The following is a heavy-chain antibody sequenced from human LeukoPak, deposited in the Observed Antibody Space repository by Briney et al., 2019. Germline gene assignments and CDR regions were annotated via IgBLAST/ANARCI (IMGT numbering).Heavy chain of an antibody. J-gene: IGHJ3*02. CDR1: GGSFSDYY. CDR2: IYYTGST. Sequence: SETLSLTCAVFGGSFSDYYWSWIRQPPGKGLEWIGYIYYTGSTYYNPSLKSRVIISVDTSKNQFSLKLSSVTAADTAVYYCARDPHGGGLGDGFDIWGQGTMVTVSS. D-gene: IGHD3-16*01. V-gene: IGHV4-30-4*01. CDR3: ARDPHGGGLGDGFDI.